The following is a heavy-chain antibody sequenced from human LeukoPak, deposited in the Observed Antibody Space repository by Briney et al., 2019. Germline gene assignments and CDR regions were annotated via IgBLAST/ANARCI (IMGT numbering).Heavy chain of an antibody. CDR2: IYDSGST. V-gene: IGHV4-30-4*01. Sequence: SETLSLTCTVSGDSISSGDYYWSWIRQPPGKGLEWIGNIYDSGSTCYTPSLKSRVIISVDTSKNQFSLKLSSVTAADTAVYYCARGGDFWSGFFDWGQGTLVTVSS. D-gene: IGHD3-3*01. CDR1: GDSISSGDYY. CDR3: ARGGDFWSGFFD. J-gene: IGHJ4*02.